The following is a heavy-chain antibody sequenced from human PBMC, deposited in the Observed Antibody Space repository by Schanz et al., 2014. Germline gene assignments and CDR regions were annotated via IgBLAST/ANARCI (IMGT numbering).Heavy chain of an antibody. CDR1: GFTFSDHF. Sequence: VQLVESGGGVVQPGGSLRLSCAASGFTFSDHFMDWVLQAPGKGLEWVSAINGNGGITYYADPVKGRFSISRDLSSNTLYLQMNSLRADDSAIYYCAKDHPSSGWPAFDVWGQGTQVTVSS. J-gene: IGHJ4*02. V-gene: IGHV3-23*04. D-gene: IGHD6-19*01. CDR3: AKDHPSSGWPAFDV. CDR2: INGNGGIT.